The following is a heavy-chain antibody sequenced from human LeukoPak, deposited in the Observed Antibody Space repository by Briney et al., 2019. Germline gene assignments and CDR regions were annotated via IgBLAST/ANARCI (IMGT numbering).Heavy chain of an antibody. D-gene: IGHD6-13*01. CDR1: GGSISSSNYY. J-gene: IGHJ2*01. CDR2: IYYSGTT. CDR3: ARVYYSNSYDYWYFDL. V-gene: IGHV4-39*07. Sequence: SETLPLTCTVSGGSISSSNYYWGWIRQPPGKGLEWIGSIYYSGTTYYNPSLKSRVTISVDTSKNQFSLKLSSVTAADTAVYYCARVYYSNSYDYWYFDLWGRGTLVTVSS.